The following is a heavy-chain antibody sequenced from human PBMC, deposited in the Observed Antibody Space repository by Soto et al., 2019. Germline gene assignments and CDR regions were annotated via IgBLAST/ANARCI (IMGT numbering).Heavy chain of an antibody. CDR1: GFTFSDYG. D-gene: IGHD3-3*01. J-gene: IGHJ6*02. CDR3: ANTNYDFWGMDV. CDR2: ISYDERNK. Sequence: QVQLVESGGGVVQPGRSLRLSCAASGFTFSDYGMHWVRQAPGKGLEWVAVISYDERNKYYADSVKGRFTISRDNSKNTLYLQMNSLRAEDTAMYYCANTNYDFWGMDVWDQGTTVTVSS. V-gene: IGHV3-30*18.